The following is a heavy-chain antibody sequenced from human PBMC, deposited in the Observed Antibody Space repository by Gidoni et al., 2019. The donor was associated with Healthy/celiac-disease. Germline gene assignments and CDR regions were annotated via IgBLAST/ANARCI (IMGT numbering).Heavy chain of an antibody. CDR1: GFTFRNYP. J-gene: IGHJ2*01. CDR3: ARDVGVAGLLWYLDL. V-gene: IGHV3-30-3*01. CDR2: ISYDGSNK. D-gene: IGHD1-26*01. Sequence: QVQLVESGGGVVQPGRSLRLSCAASGFTFRNYPMHGVRQAPGKGRECLAVISYDGSNKYYADSVKGRFTISRDNSKNTLYLQMNSLRAEDTAVYYCARDVGVAGLLWYLDLWGRGTLVTVSS.